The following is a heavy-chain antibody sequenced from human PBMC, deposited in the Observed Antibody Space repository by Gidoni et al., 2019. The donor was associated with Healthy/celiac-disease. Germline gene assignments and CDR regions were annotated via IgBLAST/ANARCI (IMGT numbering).Heavy chain of an antibody. D-gene: IGHD3-22*01. J-gene: IGHJ6*02. Sequence: EVQLVESGGGLVQPGRYLRLSCAASGFTFDDYAMHWVRQAPGKGLEWVSGISWNSGSIGYADSVKGRFTISRDNAKNSLYLQMNSLRAEDTALYYCAKDIAQGDYDSSGYYYYGMDVWGQGTTVTVSS. CDR3: AKDIAQGDYDSSGYYYYGMDV. V-gene: IGHV3-9*01. CDR1: GFTFDDYA. CDR2: ISWNSGSI.